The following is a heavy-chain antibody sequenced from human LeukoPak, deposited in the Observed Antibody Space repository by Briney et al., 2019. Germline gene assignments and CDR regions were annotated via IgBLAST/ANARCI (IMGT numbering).Heavy chain of an antibody. J-gene: IGHJ6*02. CDR2: IYYSGTT. V-gene: IGHV4-59*08. CDR3: ARRGPGYCSTTSCLYHYYGMDV. Sequence: PSETLSLTCAVYGXSFSGYYGSWIRQPPGKGLEWIGYIYYSGTTNYNPSLKSRVTISVDTSKNQFSLKLTSVTAADTAVYYCARRGPGYCSTTSCLYHYYGMDVWGQGTTVTVSS. D-gene: IGHD2-2*01. CDR1: GXSFSGYY.